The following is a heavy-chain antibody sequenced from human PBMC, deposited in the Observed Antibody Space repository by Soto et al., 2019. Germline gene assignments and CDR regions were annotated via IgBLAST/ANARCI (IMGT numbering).Heavy chain of an antibody. Sequence: PSETLCLTCTVSGGSISSSSYYCGWIRQPPVKGMEWIGSIYYSGSTYYNASIKSRVTISVDTSKNQYSLKLSSVNAAVLVLYCCGSEVITRDYFDYWGQGTLVTVSS. CDR1: GGSISSSSYY. J-gene: IGHJ4*02. D-gene: IGHD3-22*01. CDR3: GSEVITRDYFDY. CDR2: IYYSGST. V-gene: IGHV4-39*01.